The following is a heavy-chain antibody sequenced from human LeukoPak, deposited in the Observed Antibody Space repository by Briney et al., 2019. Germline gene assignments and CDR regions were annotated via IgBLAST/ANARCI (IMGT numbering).Heavy chain of an antibody. CDR1: GGSISSSSYY. V-gene: IGHV4-39*01. J-gene: IGHJ4*02. CDR2: IYYSGST. CDR3: ARHSGRTGGYFDY. D-gene: IGHD1-26*01. Sequence: KPSETLSLTCTVSGGSISSSSYYWGWIRQPPGKRLEWIGSIYYSGSTYYNPSLKSRVAISVDTSQNQFSLKLSSVTAADTAVYYCARHSGRTGGYFDYWGQGTLVTVSS.